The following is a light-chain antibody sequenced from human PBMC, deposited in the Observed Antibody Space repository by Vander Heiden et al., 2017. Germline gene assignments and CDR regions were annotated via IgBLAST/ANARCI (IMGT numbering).Light chain of an antibody. CDR1: SLRRYL. CDR3: NSRDSSGDPHVV. V-gene: IGLV3-19*01. CDR2: GKN. Sequence: SSELTQDPTVSVALGQTVRITCQGDSLRRYLASWYQQKPGQAPVLVIYGKNNRPSGIPDRFSGSSSGNTASLTITGAQAEDEADYYCNSRDSSGDPHVVFGGGTKLTVL. J-gene: IGLJ2*01.